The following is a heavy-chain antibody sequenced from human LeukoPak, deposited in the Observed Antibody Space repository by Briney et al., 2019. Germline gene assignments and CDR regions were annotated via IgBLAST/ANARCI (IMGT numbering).Heavy chain of an antibody. V-gene: IGHV4-59*01. Sequence: SETLSLTCTVSGGSISSYYWSWIRQPPGKGLEWIGYIYCSGSTNYNPSLKSRVTISVDTSKNQFSLKLSSVTAANTAVYYCASAYYDILTGYPSYGMDVWGQGTTVTVSS. CDR1: GGSISSYY. J-gene: IGHJ6*02. D-gene: IGHD3-9*01. CDR2: IYCSGST. CDR3: ASAYYDILTGYPSYGMDV.